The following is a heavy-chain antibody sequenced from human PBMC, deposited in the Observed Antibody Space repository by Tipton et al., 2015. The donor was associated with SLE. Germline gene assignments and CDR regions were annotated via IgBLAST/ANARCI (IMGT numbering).Heavy chain of an antibody. CDR1: GGSISSYY. CDR2: IYYSGST. J-gene: IGHJ6*02. Sequence: TLSLTCTVSGGSISSYYWGWIRQPPGKGLEWIGSIYYSGSTYYNPSLKSRVTISVDTSKNQFSLKLSSVTAADTAVYYCVVTRGHYYYYGMDVWGQGTTVTVSS. D-gene: IGHD2-2*01. CDR3: VVTRGHYYYYGMDV. V-gene: IGHV4-39*07.